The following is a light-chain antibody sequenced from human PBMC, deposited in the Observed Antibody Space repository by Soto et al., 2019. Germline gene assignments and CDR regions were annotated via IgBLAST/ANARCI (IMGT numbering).Light chain of an antibody. J-gene: IGLJ3*02. V-gene: IGLV2-14*01. CDR1: SSDVGGYNY. CDR3: SSYTSSSTVWV. Sequence: QSALTQPASVSGSPGQSITISCTGTSSDVGGYNYVSWYQQHPGKAPKLMIYDVSNRPSGVSNRFSGSKSGNTASLTISGVQAEDEADYYCSSYTSSSTVWVFGGGTKLTVL. CDR2: DVS.